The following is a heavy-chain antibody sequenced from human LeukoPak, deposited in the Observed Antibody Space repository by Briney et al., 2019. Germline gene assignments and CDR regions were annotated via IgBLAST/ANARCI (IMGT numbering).Heavy chain of an antibody. CDR1: GYTFTDYH. J-gene: IGHJ4*02. Sequence: ASVKVSCKAFGYTFTDYHMHWVRQAPGQGLEWMGWINPNSGDTNYAQKFQGRVTMTRDTSISTAYMELSRLRSDDTAVYYCARGPYGGNSGFDYWGQGTLVTVSS. V-gene: IGHV1-2*02. CDR2: INPNSGDT. D-gene: IGHD4-23*01. CDR3: ARGPYGGNSGFDY.